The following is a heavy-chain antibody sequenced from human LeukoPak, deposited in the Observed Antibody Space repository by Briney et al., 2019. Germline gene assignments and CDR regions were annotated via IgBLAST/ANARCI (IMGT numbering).Heavy chain of an antibody. CDR2: IKQDGSEK. CDR1: GFTFSSYS. J-gene: IGHJ4*02. D-gene: IGHD6-13*01. CDR3: AKVPWVAAAGMFDY. V-gene: IGHV3-7*03. Sequence: PGGSLRLSCAASGFTFSSYSMNWVRQAPGKGLEWVANIKQDGSEKYYVDSVKGRFTISRDNAKNSLYLQMNSLRAEDTAVYYCAKVPWVAAAGMFDYWGQGTLVTVSS.